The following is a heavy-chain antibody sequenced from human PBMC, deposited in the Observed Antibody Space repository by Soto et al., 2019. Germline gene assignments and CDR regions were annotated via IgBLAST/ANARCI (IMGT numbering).Heavy chain of an antibody. CDR1: GFTFDDYT. J-gene: IGHJ3*01. CDR2: ITWNSGRM. V-gene: IGHV3-9*01. D-gene: IGHD4-17*01. CDR3: AKDMYGDSNAFHV. Sequence: EAQLVESGGDLVQPGRSLRLSCAASGFTFDDYTMSWVRQAPGKGLEWVSSITWNSGRMYYADSVKGRFTISRDNAKNSLFLQMNSLRAGDTALYYCAKDMYGDSNAFHVWGQGTTVTVSS.